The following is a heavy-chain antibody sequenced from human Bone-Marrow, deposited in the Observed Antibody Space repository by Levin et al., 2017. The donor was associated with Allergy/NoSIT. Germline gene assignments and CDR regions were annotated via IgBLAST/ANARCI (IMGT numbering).Heavy chain of an antibody. J-gene: IGHJ4*02. CDR3: ARSPATGTVDY. CDR2: IDQPGSEK. CDR1: GFPFNIYW. Sequence: LSLTCAASGFPFNIYWMSWVRQAPGKGLEWVANIDQPGSEKYYVDSVEGRFTISRDNAKNSLYLQMNSLRADDTAVYYCARSPATGTVDYWGQGTLVTVSP. D-gene: IGHD1-14*01. V-gene: IGHV3-7*03.